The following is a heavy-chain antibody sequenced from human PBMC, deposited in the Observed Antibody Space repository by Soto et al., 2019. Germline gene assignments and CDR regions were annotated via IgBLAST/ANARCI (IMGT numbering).Heavy chain of an antibody. CDR2: IYASGRT. D-gene: IGHD5-12*01. Sequence: LSLTCTVSGGSISSGDYYWTWVRQHPGKGLEWIGYIYASGRTYYTPSLKSRVTISVDTSKNQFSLKVSSVTAADTAVYYCARVNIVTTLYYYYYMDVWGKGTTVTVSS. J-gene: IGHJ6*03. CDR3: ARVNIVTTLYYYYYMDV. CDR1: GGSISSGDYY. V-gene: IGHV4-31*03.